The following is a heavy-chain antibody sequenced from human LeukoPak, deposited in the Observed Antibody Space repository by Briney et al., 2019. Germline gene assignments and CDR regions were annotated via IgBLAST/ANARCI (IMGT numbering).Heavy chain of an antibody. CDR2: ISSSSSYI. CDR1: GFTFSSYS. Sequence: PGGSLRLSCAASGFTFSSYSMNWVRQAPGKGLEWDSSISSSSSYIYYADSVKGRFTISRDNAKNSLYLQMNSLRAEDTAVYYCARDVGYYYDSSGYSPSWGQGTLVTVSS. J-gene: IGHJ5*02. V-gene: IGHV3-21*01. CDR3: ARDVGYYYDSSGYSPS. D-gene: IGHD3-22*01.